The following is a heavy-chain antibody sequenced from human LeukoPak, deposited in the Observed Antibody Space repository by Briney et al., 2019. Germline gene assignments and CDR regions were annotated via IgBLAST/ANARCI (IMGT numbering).Heavy chain of an antibody. D-gene: IGHD5-18*01. CDR1: GYTFTSYY. J-gene: IGHJ4*02. CDR2: INTSVGST. Sequence: ASVKVSCKASGYTFTSYYMHWVRQAPGQGLEWVGIINTSVGSTSYAQKFQGRVTMTRDTSTSTVHMELSSLRSEDTAVYYCARGRGTAMASTFDYWGQRTLVTVSS. CDR3: ARGRGTAMASTFDY. V-gene: IGHV1-46*01.